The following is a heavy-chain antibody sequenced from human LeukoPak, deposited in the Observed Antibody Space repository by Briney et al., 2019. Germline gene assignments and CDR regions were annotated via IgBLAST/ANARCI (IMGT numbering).Heavy chain of an antibody. J-gene: IGHJ4*02. CDR1: GFTFSSYA. D-gene: IGHD3-9*01. V-gene: IGHV3-23*01. CDR3: AKGDDILTGDFDY. Sequence: GGSLRLSCAASGFTFSSYAMGWVRQAPGKGPDWVSSISGSGGHTYFADSVRGRFTISRDNSKNTLDLQMNSLKVEDTAVYYCAKGDDILTGDFDYWGQGTLVTVSS. CDR2: ISGSGGHT.